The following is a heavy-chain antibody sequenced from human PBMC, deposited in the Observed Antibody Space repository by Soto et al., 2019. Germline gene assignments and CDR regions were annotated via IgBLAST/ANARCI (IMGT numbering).Heavy chain of an antibody. CDR1: GFTFGPYA. Sequence: ESGGGLIQPGGSLRLSCAASGFTFGPYAMSWVRQAPGKGLEWVSSISGDTGSPYYADSVKGRFTISRDNSKSTLYLQMNSLRAEDTAVYYCARHMTTVTTPGDYWGQGTLVTVSS. CDR2: ISGDTGSP. V-gene: IGHV3-23*01. CDR3: ARHMTTVTTPGDY. D-gene: IGHD4-17*01. J-gene: IGHJ4*02.